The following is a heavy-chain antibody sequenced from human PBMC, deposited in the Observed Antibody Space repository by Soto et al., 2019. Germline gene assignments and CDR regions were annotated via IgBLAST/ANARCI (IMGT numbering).Heavy chain of an antibody. D-gene: IGHD6-6*01. CDR3: AKDVMQLVRVYYYYYAVEV. CDR1: GFSLSSHG. CDR2: VSGETGST. Sequence: PGGSLILSCAASGFSLSSHGMSWVRQAPGKGLEWVSGVSGETGSTYHADSVKGRFTMSRDISKNTLYLQMDSLRADDTAVYYCAKDVMQLVRVYYYYYAVEVWGKGTTVTVSS. V-gene: IGHV3-23*01. J-gene: IGHJ6*01.